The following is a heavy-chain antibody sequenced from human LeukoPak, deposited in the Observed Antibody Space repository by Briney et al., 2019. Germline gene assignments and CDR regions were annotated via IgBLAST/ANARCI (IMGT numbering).Heavy chain of an antibody. J-gene: IGHJ4*02. V-gene: IGHV3-30*03. CDR3: AREDYTGGFDY. D-gene: IGHD4-11*01. Sequence: GGSLRLSCAGSGFPFTNYGMHWVRLAPGKGLEWVAGFSNGGTNRYIADSVKGRFTISRDNSKNTLFLQMNSLRADDTAVYYCAREDYTGGFDYWGQGTLVTVSS. CDR1: GFPFTNYG. CDR2: FSNGGTNR.